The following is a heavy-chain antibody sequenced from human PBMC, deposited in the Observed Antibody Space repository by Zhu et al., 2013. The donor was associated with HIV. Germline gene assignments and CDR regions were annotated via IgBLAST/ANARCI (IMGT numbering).Heavy chain of an antibody. CDR1: GATLTDFF. D-gene: IGHD2-15*01. Sequence: EVLVVQSGAEVRKPGATVKISCKVSGATLTDFFIHWVQQAPGRGLEWVGLIDPEEGEAVYAQRFQGRVTITADTSRDIVYMELTSLTPDDTAVFYCARGGAHIVVAVGTFDLWGQGTKITVS. V-gene: IGHV1-69-2*01. J-gene: IGHJ3*01. CDR3: ARGGAHIVVAVGTFDL. CDR2: IDPEEGEA.